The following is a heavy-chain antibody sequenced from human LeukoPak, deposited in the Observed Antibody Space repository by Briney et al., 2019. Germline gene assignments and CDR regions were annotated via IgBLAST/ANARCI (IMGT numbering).Heavy chain of an antibody. CDR2: ISGSGGST. Sequence: GGSLRLSCAASGFTFSNYAMSWVRQAPGKGLEWVSAISGSGGSTYYADSVEGRFPVSRDNSKNTLYLQMNSLRAEDTAIYYCAKDILADYRLDAFDIWGQGTMVTVSS. D-gene: IGHD3-9*01. J-gene: IGHJ3*02. V-gene: IGHV3-23*01. CDR3: AKDILADYRLDAFDI. CDR1: GFTFSNYA.